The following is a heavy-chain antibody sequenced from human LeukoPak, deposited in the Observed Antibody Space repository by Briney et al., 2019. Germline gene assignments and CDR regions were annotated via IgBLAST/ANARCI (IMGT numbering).Heavy chain of an antibody. CDR1: GFTFNDYA. V-gene: IGHV3-23*01. CDR3: ASGVVVTLSGFDY. Sequence: GGSLRLSRVVSGFTFNDYAMSWVRQAPGKGLEWVLTISGSGRRIDYADSVKGRFTISRDNSKNTLYLQMNSLRAEDTAVYYCASGVVVTLSGFDYWGQGTLVTVSS. J-gene: IGHJ4*02. D-gene: IGHD2-21*02. CDR2: ISGSGRRI.